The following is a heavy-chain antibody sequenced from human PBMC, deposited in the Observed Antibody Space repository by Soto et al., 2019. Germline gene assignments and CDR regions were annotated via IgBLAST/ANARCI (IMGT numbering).Heavy chain of an antibody. J-gene: IGHJ4*02. CDR3: ARDNYGGMLDY. V-gene: IGHV4-30-2*05. Sequence: SETLSLTCAVSVCSISIFCYSWSWIRHPPGKGLDWIGYIYHSGDTHYSPALKSRLFISIDTSKNQFSLKLSSVTAADTAIYYCARDNYGGMLDYWGPGTLVTAPQ. D-gene: IGHD4-17*01. CDR1: VCSISIFCYS. CDR2: IYHSGDT.